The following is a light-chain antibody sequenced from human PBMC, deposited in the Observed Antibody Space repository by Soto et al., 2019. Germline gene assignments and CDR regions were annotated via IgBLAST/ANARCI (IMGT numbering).Light chain of an antibody. CDR3: KQYGSSPPYT. Sequence: EIVLTQSPGTLSLSPGERATLSCRASQSVSSSYLAWYQQKPGQAPRLLIYGASSRATGIPDRFSGRGSGTDFPLNISRLEPEDFAVYYCKQYGSSPPYTFGQGPKLEIK. V-gene: IGKV3-20*01. J-gene: IGKJ2*01. CDR2: GAS. CDR1: QSVSSSY.